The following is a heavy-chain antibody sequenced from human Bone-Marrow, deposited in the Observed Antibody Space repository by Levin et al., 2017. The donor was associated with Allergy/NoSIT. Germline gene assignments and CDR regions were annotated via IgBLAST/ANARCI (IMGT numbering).Heavy chain of an antibody. V-gene: IGHV2-5*02. CDR1: GFSLSSNGVG. CDR2: IYWDDDK. D-gene: IGHD3-10*01. J-gene: IGHJ4*02. Sequence: SGPTLVKPTQTLTLSCSFSGFSLSSNGVGVGWIRQAPGKALEWLALIYWDDDKRYSPSLTSMLTFTKDTSKNQVVLTMTNMAPVDTGTYYYAHHKFWFEELPFDYWGRGSLVTVSS. CDR3: AHHKFWFEELPFDY.